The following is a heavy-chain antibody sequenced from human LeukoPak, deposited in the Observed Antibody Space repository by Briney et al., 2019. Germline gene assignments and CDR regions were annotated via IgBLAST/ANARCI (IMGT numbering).Heavy chain of an antibody. CDR3: ARRYCSGGSCFNDY. CDR1: GGSFSGYY. V-gene: IGHV4-34*01. D-gene: IGHD2-15*01. Sequence: PSETLSLTCAVYGGSFSGYYWSWIRQPPGKGLEWIGEINHSGSTNYNPSLKSRVTISVDTSKNQFSLKLSSVTAADTAVYYCARRYCSGGSCFNDYWGQGTLVTVSS. CDR2: INHSGST. J-gene: IGHJ4*02.